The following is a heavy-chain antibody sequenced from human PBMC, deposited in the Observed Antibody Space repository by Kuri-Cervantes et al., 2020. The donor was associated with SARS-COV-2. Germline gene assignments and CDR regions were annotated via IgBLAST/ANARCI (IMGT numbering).Heavy chain of an antibody. J-gene: IGHJ2*01. Sequence: GESLKISCAASGFTFSGYGMHWVRQAPGKGLEWVAVTTDDGTNKYYADSVKGRFTISRDNSKNTLYLQMNSLRTEDTAVYYCARGFELLRDFDLWGRGTLVTVSS. D-gene: IGHD1-7*01. CDR1: GFTFSGYG. CDR2: TTDDGTNK. V-gene: IGHV3-30*03. CDR3: ARGFELLRDFDL.